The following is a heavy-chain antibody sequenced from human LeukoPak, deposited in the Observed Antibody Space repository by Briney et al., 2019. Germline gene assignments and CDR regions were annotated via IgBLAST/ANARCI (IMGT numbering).Heavy chain of an antibody. D-gene: IGHD6-25*01. CDR1: GFTFGDYA. Sequence: PGRSLRLSCTASGFTFGDYAMSWVRQAPGKGLEWVGFIRSKAYGGTTEYAASVKGRFTISRDDSKSIAYLQMNSLKTEDTAVYYCTRDRKSAFWGQGTLVTVCS. J-gene: IGHJ4*02. CDR2: IRSKAYGGTT. CDR3: TRDRKSAF. V-gene: IGHV3-49*04.